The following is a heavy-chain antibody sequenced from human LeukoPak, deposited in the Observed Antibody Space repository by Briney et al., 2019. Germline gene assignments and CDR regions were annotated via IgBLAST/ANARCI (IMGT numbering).Heavy chain of an antibody. V-gene: IGHV4-34*01. CDR1: GGSFSGYY. D-gene: IGHD3-9*01. Sequence: SETLSLTCAVYGGSFSGYYWSWIRQPPGKGLEWIGEINHSGSTNYNPSLKSRVTISVDTSKNQFSLKLGSVTAADTAVYYCARWYFDWFDAFDIWGQGTMVTVSS. CDR2: INHSGST. CDR3: ARWYFDWFDAFDI. J-gene: IGHJ3*02.